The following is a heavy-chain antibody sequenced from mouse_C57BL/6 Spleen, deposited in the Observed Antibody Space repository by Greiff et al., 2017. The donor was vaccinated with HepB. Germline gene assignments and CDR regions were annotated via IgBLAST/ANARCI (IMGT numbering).Heavy chain of an antibody. D-gene: IGHD2-4*01. CDR1: GYTFTDYN. CDR3: ARGYDYDRGWGYFDY. Sequence: VQLQQSGPELVKPGASVKMSCKASGYTFTDYNMHWVKQSHGKSLEWIGYINPNNGGTSYNQKFKGKATLTVNKSSSTAYMELRSLTSEDSAVYYGARGYDYDRGWGYFDYWGQGTTLTVSS. J-gene: IGHJ2*01. V-gene: IGHV1-22*01. CDR2: INPNNGGT.